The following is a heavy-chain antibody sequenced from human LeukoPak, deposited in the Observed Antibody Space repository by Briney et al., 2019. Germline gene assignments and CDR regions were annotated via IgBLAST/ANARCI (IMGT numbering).Heavy chain of an antibody. CDR1: GYSISSGFY. J-gene: IGHJ4*02. CDR3: ARQHNSSWRPDRYFDY. CDR2: MYHSGNS. V-gene: IGHV4-38-2*02. D-gene: IGHD6-13*01. Sequence: PSETLSLTCSVSGYSISSGFYWGWIRPPPGEEMEWIGSMYHSGNSYYNPYLKSRVSISVDTSKNQFSLKLTSVTAADTAVYYCARQHNSSWRPDRYFDYWGQGTLVTVSS.